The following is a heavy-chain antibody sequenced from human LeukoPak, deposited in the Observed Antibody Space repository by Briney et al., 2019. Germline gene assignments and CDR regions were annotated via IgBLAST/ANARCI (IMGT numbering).Heavy chain of an antibody. CDR3: AKCSRYCNSVKCYFDDMDV. CDR2: VNPNSGNT. D-gene: IGHD2/OR15-2a*01. CDR1: GYTFTGFD. V-gene: IGHV1-8*01. J-gene: IGHJ6*02. Sequence: GASVKVSCKASGYTFTGFDVYWVRQATGQVLGWMGWVNPNSGNTGYAQKFQGRVTMTRNTSISTAYMELSSLRSEDTAVYYCAKCSRYCNSVKCYFDDMDVWGQGTTVTVSS.